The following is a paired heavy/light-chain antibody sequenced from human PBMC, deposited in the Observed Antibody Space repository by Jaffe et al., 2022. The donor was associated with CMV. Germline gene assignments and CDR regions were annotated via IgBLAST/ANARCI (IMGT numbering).Heavy chain of an antibody. CDR1: GFTFKDFG. V-gene: IGHV3-33*01. CDR2: VWYDGTKT. Sequence: QVQLVESGGGVVQPGRSLRLSCAASGFTFKDFGMHWVRQAPGKGLEWVAVVWYDGTKTYYGDSVKGRFTISRDNSKNTLYLQMNSLRAEDTAMYYCARDREPHNIGWGNDAFEIWGQGTTVTVSS. CDR3: ARDREPHNIGWGNDAFEI. J-gene: IGHJ3*02. D-gene: IGHD6-19*01.
Light chain of an antibody. V-gene: IGKV3-20*01. J-gene: IGKJ1*01. CDR3: HQYYSSSRT. Sequence: EIVLTQSPGTLALSPGERATLSCRASQSVSSSFLAWYQQKPGQAPRLLIYGASSRATGIPDRFSGSGSGTDFTLTISRLEPEDFAVYFCHQYYSSSRTFGQGTKVEIK. CDR1: QSVSSSF. CDR2: GAS.